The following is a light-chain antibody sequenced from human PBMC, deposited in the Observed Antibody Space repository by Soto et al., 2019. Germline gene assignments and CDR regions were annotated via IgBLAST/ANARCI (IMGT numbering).Light chain of an antibody. V-gene: IGKV1-39*01. J-gene: IGKJ1*01. CDR1: QIISSF. CDR2: GAS. CDR3: QKSYTIPWT. Sequence: IQITQSPSYLSASVGARVTITCRASQIISSFLNWYQQKPGKAPKLLIYGASTLDGGVPSRFSGSGSGTDFTLTISSLQPEDFATYFCQKSYTIPWTFGQGTKVDIK.